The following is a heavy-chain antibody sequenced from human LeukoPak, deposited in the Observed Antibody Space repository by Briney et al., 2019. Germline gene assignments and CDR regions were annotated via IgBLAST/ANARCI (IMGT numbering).Heavy chain of an antibody. D-gene: IGHD6-19*01. CDR3: AREWRWYSSGRGYGY. CDR2: INHSGST. V-gene: IGHV4-34*01. Sequence: PSETLSLTCAVYGGSFSGYYWSWIRQPPGKGLEWIGEINHSGSTNYNPSLKSRVTISVDTSKNQFSLKLSSVTAADTAVYYCAREWRWYSSGRGYGYWGQGTLVTVSS. J-gene: IGHJ4*02. CDR1: GGSFSGYY.